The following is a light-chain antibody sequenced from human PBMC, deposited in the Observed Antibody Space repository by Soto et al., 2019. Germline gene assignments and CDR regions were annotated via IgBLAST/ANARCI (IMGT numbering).Light chain of an antibody. J-gene: IGLJ1*01. CDR3: SSYGGGNPFYV. V-gene: IGLV2-8*01. CDR2: EVT. Sequence: LTQPPSASGSRGQSVAISCTGTSSDVGGYNHVSWYQQHPGKAPKLMIYEVTKRPSGVPDRFSGSKSGNTASLTVSGLQAEDEADYYCSSYGGGNPFYVFGTGTKVTVL. CDR1: SSDVGGYNH.